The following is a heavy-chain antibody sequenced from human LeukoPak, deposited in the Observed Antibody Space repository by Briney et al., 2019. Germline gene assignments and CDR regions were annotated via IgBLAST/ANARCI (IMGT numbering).Heavy chain of an antibody. CDR1: GGSISSYY. CDR2: IYTSGST. V-gene: IGHV4-4*07. Sequence: PSETLSFTCTVSGGSISSYYWSWIRQPAGKGLEWIGRIYTSGSTNYNPSLKSRVTMSVDTSKNQFSLKLSSVTAADTAVYYCARGVVDTAMVTYYYYYMDVWGKGTTVTVSS. CDR3: ARGVVDTAMVTYYYYYMDV. J-gene: IGHJ6*03. D-gene: IGHD5-18*01.